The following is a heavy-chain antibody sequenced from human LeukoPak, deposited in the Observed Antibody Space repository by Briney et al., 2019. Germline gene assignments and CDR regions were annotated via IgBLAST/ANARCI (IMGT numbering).Heavy chain of an antibody. J-gene: IGHJ5*02. CDR2: INHSGST. CDR1: GGSFSGYY. Sequence: SETLSLTCAVYGGSFSGYYWSWIRQPPGKGLEWIGEINHSGSTNYNPSLKGRVTISVYTSENQFSLRLSSVTAADTAVYYCARGSGTMVRGVTESNWFDPWGHGTLVTVSS. D-gene: IGHD3-10*01. CDR3: ARGSGTMVRGVTESNWFDP. V-gene: IGHV4-34*01.